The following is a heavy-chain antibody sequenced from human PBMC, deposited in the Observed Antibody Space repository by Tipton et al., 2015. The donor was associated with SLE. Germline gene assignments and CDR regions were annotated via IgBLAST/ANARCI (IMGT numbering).Heavy chain of an antibody. CDR2: INHSGST. Sequence: TLSLTCAVYGGSFSGYYWSWIRQPPGKGLEWIGEINHSGSTNYNPSLKSRVTISVDTSKNQFSLKLSSVTAADTAVYYCARVPTRRIAAAGSLNFDYWGQGTLVTVSS. V-gene: IGHV4-34*01. D-gene: IGHD6-13*01. CDR3: ARVPTRRIAAAGSLNFDY. J-gene: IGHJ4*02. CDR1: GGSFSGYY.